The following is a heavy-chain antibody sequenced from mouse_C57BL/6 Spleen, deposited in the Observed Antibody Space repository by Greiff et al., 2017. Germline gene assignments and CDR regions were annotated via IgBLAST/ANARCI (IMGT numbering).Heavy chain of an antibody. V-gene: IGHV1-74*01. J-gene: IGHJ3*01. CDR1: GYTFTSYW. Sequence: QVHVKQPGAELVKPGASVKVSCKASGYTFTSYWMHWVKQRPGQGLEWIGRIHPSDSDTNYNQKFKGKATLTVDKSSSTAYMQLSSLTSEDSAVYYCARGYDYPFAYWGQGTLVTVSA. D-gene: IGHD2-4*01. CDR3: ARGYDYPFAY. CDR2: IHPSDSDT.